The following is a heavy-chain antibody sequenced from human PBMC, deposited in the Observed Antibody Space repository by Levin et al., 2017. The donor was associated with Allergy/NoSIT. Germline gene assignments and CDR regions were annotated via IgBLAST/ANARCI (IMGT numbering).Heavy chain of an antibody. D-gene: IGHD5-12*01. Sequence: GSLRLSCTISGISISTYYWSWIRQPPGKGLESIGYIYYSGSTDYNPSLKSRVTISVDTSKNQFSLKLTSVTAADTAVYYCASSGFAYGYTYWGQGTLVTVSS. V-gene: IGHV4-59*01. CDR1: GISISTYY. CDR2: IYYSGST. CDR3: ASSGFAYGYTY. J-gene: IGHJ4*02.